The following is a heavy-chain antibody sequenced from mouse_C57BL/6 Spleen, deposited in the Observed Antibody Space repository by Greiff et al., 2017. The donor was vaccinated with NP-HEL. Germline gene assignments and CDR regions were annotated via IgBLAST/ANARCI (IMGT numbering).Heavy chain of an antibody. CDR1: GFNIKDDY. Sequence: VQLKQSGAELVRPGASVKLSCTASGFNIKDDYMHWVKQRPEQGLEWIGWIDPENGDTEYASKFQGKATITADTSSNTAYLQLSSLTSEDTAVYYCTTRDYGSSSDYWGQGTTLTVSS. CDR2: IDPENGDT. D-gene: IGHD1-1*01. J-gene: IGHJ2*01. CDR3: TTRDYGSSSDY. V-gene: IGHV14-4*01.